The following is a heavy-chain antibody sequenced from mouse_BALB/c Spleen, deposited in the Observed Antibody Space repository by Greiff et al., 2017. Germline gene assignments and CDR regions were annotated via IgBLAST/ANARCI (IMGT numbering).Heavy chain of an antibody. J-gene: IGHJ3*01. CDR2: IYPGDGST. CDR3: ARAGNYPPWFAY. CDR1: GYTFTSYY. Sequence: QVHVKQSGPELVKPGASVKMSCKASGYTFTSYYIHWVKQRPGQGLEWIGWIYPGDGSTKYNEKFKGKTTLTADKSSSTAYMLLSSLTSEDSAIYFCARAGNYPPWFAYWGQGTLVTVSA. V-gene: IGHV1S56*01. D-gene: IGHD2-1*01.